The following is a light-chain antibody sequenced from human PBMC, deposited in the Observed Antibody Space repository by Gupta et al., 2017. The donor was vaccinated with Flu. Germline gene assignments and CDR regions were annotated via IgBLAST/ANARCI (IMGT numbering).Light chain of an antibody. CDR2: ESR. J-gene: IGLJ3*02. CDR1: SSNIGDNH. V-gene: IGLV1-51*02. Sequence: KGSISCSGSSSNIGDNHVAWYQQYPGTAPKLRNYESRVRPSGIPDRFSGSKSGTSATLDITVLQAGDEADYYGGTWDSSLTQGVFGGGTKITV. CDR3: GTWDSSLTQGV.